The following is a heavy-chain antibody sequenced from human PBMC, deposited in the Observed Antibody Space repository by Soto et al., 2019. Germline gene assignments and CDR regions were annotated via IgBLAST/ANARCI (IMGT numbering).Heavy chain of an antibody. CDR2: IYYSGST. J-gene: IGHJ4*02. V-gene: IGHV4-30-4*01. D-gene: IGHD4-17*01. CDR1: GAPISSGDYY. Sequence: SETLSLTCKVSGAPISSGDYYWSWVRQAPGKGLEWIGYIYYSGSTYYNPSLKRRLDISLEVSKNVFSLRLTSVAASDTAVYLCARVGYGVDKLPYGGPGMSVTVYS. CDR3: ARVGYGVDKLPY.